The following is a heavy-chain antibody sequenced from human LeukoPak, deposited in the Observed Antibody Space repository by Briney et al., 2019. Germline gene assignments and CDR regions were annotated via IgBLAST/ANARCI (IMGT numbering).Heavy chain of an antibody. CDR1: GFTFSSYG. CDR2: IWYDGSNK. D-gene: IGHD4-17*01. CDR3: ARESDDYGGYVDAFDI. V-gene: IGHV3-33*01. Sequence: GRSLRLSCAASGFTFSSYGMHWVRQAPGKGLEWVAVIWYDGSNKYYADSVKGRFTISRDNSKNTLYLQMNSLRAEDTAVYYCARESDDYGGYVDAFDIWGQGTMVTVSS. J-gene: IGHJ3*02.